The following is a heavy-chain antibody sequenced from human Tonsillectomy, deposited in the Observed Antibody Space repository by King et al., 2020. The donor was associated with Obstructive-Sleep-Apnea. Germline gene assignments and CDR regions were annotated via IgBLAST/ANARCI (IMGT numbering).Heavy chain of an antibody. CDR1: GGTFSSYA. CDR3: AREEVTAYCGGDCYSFDY. CDR2: IIPILGIA. J-gene: IGHJ4*02. Sequence: QLVQSGAEVKKPGSSVKVSCKASGGTFSSYAISWVRQAPGQGLEWMGGIIPILGIANYAQKFQGRVTITADKSTSTAYMGLSSLRAEDTAVYYCAREEVTAYCGGDCYSFDYWGQGTLVTVSS. V-gene: IGHV1-69*04. D-gene: IGHD2-21*02.